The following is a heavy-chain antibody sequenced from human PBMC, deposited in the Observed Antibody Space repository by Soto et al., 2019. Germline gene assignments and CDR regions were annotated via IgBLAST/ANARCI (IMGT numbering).Heavy chain of an antibody. J-gene: IGHJ6*03. D-gene: IGHD2-15*01. CDR2: IRSKANSYAT. CDR1: GFTFSGSA. CDR3: ISIPLGYCSGGSCSNVPFTVRAYYYYMDV. V-gene: IGHV3-73*01. Sequence: GGSLRLSCAASGFTFSGSAMHWVRQASGKGLEWVGRIRSKANSYATAYAASVKGRVTIARDDSKNTAYVQMTSPKTEDTAVYYCISIPLGYCSGGSCSNVPFTVRAYYYYMDVWGKGTTVTVSS.